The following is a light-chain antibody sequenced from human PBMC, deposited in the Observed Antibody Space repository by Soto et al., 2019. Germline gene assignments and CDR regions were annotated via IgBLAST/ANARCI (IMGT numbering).Light chain of an antibody. Sequence: EIVLTQSPGTMSLSPGERVTLSCRASQTVTRSYLAWYQQKPGQAPRLLIYDASNGATGIPDRFSGSGSGTDFTLTISRLEPEDVAVYYCQQYDSSPRTFGQGTKVDNK. CDR3: QQYDSSPRT. J-gene: IGKJ1*01. CDR1: QTVTRSY. V-gene: IGKV3-20*01. CDR2: DAS.